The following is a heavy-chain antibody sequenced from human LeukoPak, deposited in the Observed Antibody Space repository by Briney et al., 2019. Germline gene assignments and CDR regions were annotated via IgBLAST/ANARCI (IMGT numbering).Heavy chain of an antibody. CDR1: GYSSTSYW. J-gene: IGHJ4*02. D-gene: IGHD3-3*01. CDR2: IDPSDSYT. CDR3: ATRDFGVVSDY. V-gene: IGHV5-10-1*01. Sequence: GESLKISCKGSGYSSTSYWISWVRQMPGKGLEWMGRIDPSDSYTNYSPSFQGHVTISADKSISTAYLQWSGLKASDTAMYYCATRDFGVVSDYWGQGTLVTVSS.